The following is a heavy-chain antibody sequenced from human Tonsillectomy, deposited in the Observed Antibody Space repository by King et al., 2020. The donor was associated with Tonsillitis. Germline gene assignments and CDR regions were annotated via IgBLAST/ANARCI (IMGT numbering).Heavy chain of an antibody. D-gene: IGHD3-22*01. CDR2: ISYDGSNK. CDR3: AKDHWEVNSSGFDY. CDR1: GFTFSNYG. J-gene: IGHJ4*02. Sequence: QLVQSGGGVVQPGRSLRLSCAASGFTFSNYGIHWVRQAPGKGLEWVAVISYDGSNKKYADSVKGRFTISRDNSKNTLYLQMNSLRAEDTAVYYCAKDHWEVNSSGFDYRGQGTLVTVSS. V-gene: IGHV3-30*18.